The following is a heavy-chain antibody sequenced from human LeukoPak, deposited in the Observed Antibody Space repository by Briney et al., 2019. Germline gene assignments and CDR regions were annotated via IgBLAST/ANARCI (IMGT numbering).Heavy chain of an antibody. J-gene: IGHJ6*02. V-gene: IGHV3-48*03. CDR2: ISSSGSTI. CDR3: SRGLVPTAKFYYYGMDV. CDR1: GFTFSSNE. Sequence: GGSLRLSCAASGFTFSSNEMSWVRQAPGKGLEWVSYISSSGSTIYYADSVKGRFTISRDNAKNSLYLQMNSLRAEDTAVYCCSRGLVPTAKFYYYGMDVWGQGTTVTVSS. D-gene: IGHD2-2*01.